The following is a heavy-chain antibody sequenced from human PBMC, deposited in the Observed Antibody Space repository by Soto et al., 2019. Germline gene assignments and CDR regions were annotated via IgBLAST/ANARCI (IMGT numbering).Heavy chain of an antibody. Sequence: ASVKVSCKASGYIFSSYAMHWVRQAPGQRLEWMGWINVGNDNTKYSQKFQGRVTITRDTSASTAYMELSTLRSEDTAVYYCARGSFYDFWSGYSPYGMDVWGQGTTVTVSS. CDR3: ARGSFYDFWSGYSPYGMDV. J-gene: IGHJ6*02. CDR2: INVGNDNT. D-gene: IGHD3-3*01. V-gene: IGHV1-3*01. CDR1: GYIFSSYA.